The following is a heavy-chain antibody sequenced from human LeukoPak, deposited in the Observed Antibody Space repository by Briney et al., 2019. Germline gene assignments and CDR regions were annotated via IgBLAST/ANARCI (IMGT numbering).Heavy chain of an antibody. CDR1: GFTFNDYY. V-gene: IGHV3-11*01. CDR3: AGHLGVWGSYRYDY. J-gene: IGHJ4*02. Sequence: PGGSLRLSCEASGFTFNDYYMSCVRQAPGKGLEWLSFISTSGGSIYYADSVKGRFTISRDNAKNSLYLQMNSLRGEDTAVYYCAGHLGVWGSYRYDYWGQGTLVTVSS. D-gene: IGHD3-16*02. CDR2: ISTSGGSI.